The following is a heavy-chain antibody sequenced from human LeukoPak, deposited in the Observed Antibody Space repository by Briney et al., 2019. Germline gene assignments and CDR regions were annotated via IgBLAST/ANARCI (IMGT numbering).Heavy chain of an antibody. CDR3: AREFDGSASGAGY. V-gene: IGHV3-21*01. J-gene: IGHJ4*02. D-gene: IGHD1-26*01. Sequence: GGSLRLSCAVSGFTFSRYSMNWVRQAPGKGLEWVSSMSSSSGLIYYGDSVKGRFTVSRDNAKRSLYLQMNSLRADDTAVYYCAREFDGSASGAGYWGQGTLVTVSS. CDR1: GFTFSRYS. CDR2: MSSSSGLI.